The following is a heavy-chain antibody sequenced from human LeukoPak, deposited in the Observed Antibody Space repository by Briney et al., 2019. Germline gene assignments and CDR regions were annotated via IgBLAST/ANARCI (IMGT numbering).Heavy chain of an antibody. CDR3: ARVIGFGELSLGY. D-gene: IGHD3-10*01. CDR2: ISPQSGGT. CDR1: GGTFSSYA. J-gene: IGHJ4*02. Sequence: ASVKVSCKASGGTFSSYAISWVRQAPGQGLEWMGWISPQSGGTNYAQKFQGRVTMTRDTSISTAYMELSRLRSDDTAVYYCARVIGFGELSLGYWGQGTLVTVSS. V-gene: IGHV1-2*02.